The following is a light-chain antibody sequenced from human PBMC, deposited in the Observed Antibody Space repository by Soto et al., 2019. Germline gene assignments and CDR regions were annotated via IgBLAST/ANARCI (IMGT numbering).Light chain of an antibody. V-gene: IGKV3-20*01. CDR1: QSVSSSY. Sequence: EIVLTQSPGTLSLSPGERATLSCRASQSVSSSYLAWYQQKPGQAPRLLIYGASSRATGIPHRFSGSGSGTDFTLTISRLEPEDFAVYYCQHYGSSPFTFGPGTKVYIK. CDR3: QHYGSSPFT. CDR2: GAS. J-gene: IGKJ3*01.